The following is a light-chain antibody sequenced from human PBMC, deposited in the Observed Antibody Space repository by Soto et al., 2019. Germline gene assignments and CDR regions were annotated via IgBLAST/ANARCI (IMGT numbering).Light chain of an antibody. Sequence: DIVMTQSPDSLAVSLGERATINCKSSQNILYSSNNKNYLAWYQQKPGQPPKLLIYWASTRESGVPDRFSGSGSGTDFTLTISSLQAEDVAVYCCQQNYTTPWTFGQGTKVEIK. CDR2: WAS. CDR1: QNILYSSNNKNY. J-gene: IGKJ1*01. V-gene: IGKV4-1*01. CDR3: QQNYTTPWT.